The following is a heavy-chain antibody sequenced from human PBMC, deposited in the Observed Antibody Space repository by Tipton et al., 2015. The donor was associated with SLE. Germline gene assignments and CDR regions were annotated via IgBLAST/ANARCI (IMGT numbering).Heavy chain of an antibody. J-gene: IGHJ3*02. CDR3: VAGSSGGAFDI. D-gene: IGHD6-13*01. CDR2: SYYSGST. V-gene: IGHV4-59*01. Sequence: TLSLTCAVYGGSFSGYYWTWIRQPPGKGLEWIGYSYYSGSTNYNPSLKSRVNISVDKSKNQFSLKLRSVTAADTAVYYCVAGSSGGAFDIWGQGTMVTVSS. CDR1: GGSFSGYY.